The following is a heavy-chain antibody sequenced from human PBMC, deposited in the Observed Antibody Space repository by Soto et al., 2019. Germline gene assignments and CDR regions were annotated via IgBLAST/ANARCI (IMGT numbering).Heavy chain of an antibody. CDR1: GYTFTSYG. CDR3: ARAGYGRYHCSSTSCYVSIFDY. D-gene: IGHD2-2*01. Sequence: EASVKVSCKASGYTFTSYGISWVRQAPGQGLEWMGWISAYNGNTNYAQKLQGRVTMTTDTSTSTAYMELRSLRSDDTAVYYCARAGYGRYHCSSTSCYVSIFDYWGQGTLVTVSS. V-gene: IGHV1-18*01. J-gene: IGHJ4*02. CDR2: ISAYNGNT.